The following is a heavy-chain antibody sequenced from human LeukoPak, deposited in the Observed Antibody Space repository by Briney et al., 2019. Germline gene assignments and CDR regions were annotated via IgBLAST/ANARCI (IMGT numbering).Heavy chain of an antibody. J-gene: IGHJ4*02. CDR3: ARVGDYYDSSGYAEFDY. V-gene: IGHV4-59*10. CDR2: IYTSGST. D-gene: IGHD3-22*01. CDR1: GGSFSGYY. Sequence: SETLSLTCAVYGGSFSGYYWSWIRQPPGKGLEWIGRIYTSGSTNYNPSLKSRVTISVDKSKNQFSLKLSSVTAADTAVYYCARVGDYYDSSGYAEFDYWGQGTLVTVSS.